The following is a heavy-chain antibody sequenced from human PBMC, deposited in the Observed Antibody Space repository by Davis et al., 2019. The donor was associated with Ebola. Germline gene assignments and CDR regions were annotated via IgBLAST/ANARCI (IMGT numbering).Heavy chain of an antibody. CDR1: GGTFSSYA. CDR3: ANPDYGGSYFDY. V-gene: IGHV1-69*04. D-gene: IGHD4-23*01. CDR2: IIPILGIA. Sequence: AASVKVSCKASGGTFSSYAISWVRQAPGQGPEWMGRIIPILGIANYAQKFQGRVTITADKSTSTAYMELSSLRSEDTAVYYCANPDYGGSYFDYWGQGTLVTVSS. J-gene: IGHJ4*02.